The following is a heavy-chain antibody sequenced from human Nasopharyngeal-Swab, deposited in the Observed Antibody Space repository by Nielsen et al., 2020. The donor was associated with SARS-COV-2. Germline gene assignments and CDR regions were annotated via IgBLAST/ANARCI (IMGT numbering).Heavy chain of an antibody. Sequence: GESLKISCAASGFTFSSYAMHWVRQAPGKGLEWVAVISYDGSNKYYADSVKGRFTISRDNSKNTLYLQMNSLIAEDTAVYYCARLFLGMDVWGQGTTVTVSS. CDR1: GFTFSSYA. V-gene: IGHV3-30-3*01. D-gene: IGHD2-21*01. CDR3: ARLFLGMDV. CDR2: ISYDGSNK. J-gene: IGHJ6*02.